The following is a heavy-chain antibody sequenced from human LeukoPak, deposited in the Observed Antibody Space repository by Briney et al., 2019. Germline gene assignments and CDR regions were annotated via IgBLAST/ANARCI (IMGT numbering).Heavy chain of an antibody. Sequence: PSETLSLTCTVSGGSISSSSYYWGWIRQPPGKGLEWIGSIYYSGSTYYNPSLKSRVTISVDTSKNQFSLKLSSVSAADTAVYYCARAAEDYYDPQQPSGDPFDYWGQGTLVTVSS. V-gene: IGHV4-39*07. CDR3: ARAAEDYYDPQQPSGDPFDY. J-gene: IGHJ4*02. CDR1: GGSISSSSYY. D-gene: IGHD3-22*01. CDR2: IYYSGST.